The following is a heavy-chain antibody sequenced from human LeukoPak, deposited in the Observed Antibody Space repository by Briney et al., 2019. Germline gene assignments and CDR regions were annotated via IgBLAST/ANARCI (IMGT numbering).Heavy chain of an antibody. J-gene: IGHJ4*02. CDR3: ARVDLGYSGSYTFDY. CDR2: IYTSGST. V-gene: IGHV4-4*07. D-gene: IGHD1-26*01. Sequence: SETLSLTCTVSGGSISSHYWSWIRQPAGKGLEWIGRIYTSGSTNYNPSLKSRVTMSVDTSKNQFSLKLSSVTAADTAVYYCARVDLGYSGSYTFDYWGQGTLVTVSS. CDR1: GGSISSHY.